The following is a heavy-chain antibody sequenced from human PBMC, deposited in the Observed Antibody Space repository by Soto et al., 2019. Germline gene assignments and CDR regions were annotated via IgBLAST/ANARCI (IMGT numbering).Heavy chain of an antibody. D-gene: IGHD5-18*01. J-gene: IGHJ5*02. CDR2: INHSGRT. CDR1: GGSVGGYY. CDR3: ARGRTIYSDDLGFDP. Sequence: LSLACFVYGGSVGGYYWTWIRQPPGKGLEWIGEINHSGRTNYNPSLRSRVTISIDTSEYQFSLKLTSVTAADTAVYYCARGRTIYSDDLGFDPWGQGTLVTVSS. V-gene: IGHV4-34*01.